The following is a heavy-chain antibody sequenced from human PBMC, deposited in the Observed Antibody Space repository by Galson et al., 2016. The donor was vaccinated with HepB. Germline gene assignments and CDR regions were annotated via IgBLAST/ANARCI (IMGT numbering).Heavy chain of an antibody. CDR1: GFAFSDYY. J-gene: IGHJ4*02. CDR2: ISYDGSNR. CDR3: ARDVYFDY. V-gene: IGHV3-30-3*01. Sequence: SLRLSCAASGFAFSDYYMTWIRQAPGKGLEWVSFISYDGSNRYYADSVKGRFTISRDNSKNTLYLQMNSLRAEDTAVYYCARDVYFDYWGQGTLVTVSS.